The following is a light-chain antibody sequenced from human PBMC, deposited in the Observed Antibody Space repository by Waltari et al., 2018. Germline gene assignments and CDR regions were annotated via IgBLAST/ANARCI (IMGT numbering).Light chain of an antibody. J-gene: IGKJ1*01. CDR1: QSLVQSNGYDY. V-gene: IGKV2-28*01. CDR3: MQGLQPPWT. Sequence: DIMVTQSPLSLPVTPGEPASISCTSTQSLVQSNGYDYLDWYLQKPGQAPQLLMYLGSNRASGVPDRLSGSGSGTNFTLKISRVEAEDVGVYYCMQGLQPPWTFGQGTKVEI. CDR2: LGS.